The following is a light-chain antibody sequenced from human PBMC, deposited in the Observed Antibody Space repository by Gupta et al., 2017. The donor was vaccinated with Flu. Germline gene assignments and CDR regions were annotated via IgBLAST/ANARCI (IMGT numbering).Light chain of an antibody. CDR1: QNILHHVNNKEY. J-gene: IGKJ5*01. CDR2: WAS. V-gene: IGKV4-1*01. CDR3: QQYISTPPT. Sequence: SLGESATINGKPSQNILHHVNNKEYLAWYQQKPGQPPKLLLYWASARVSGVPDRFSGSGSGTDFTLTISSLQPDDVGIYYCQQYISTPPTFGQGTRLEI.